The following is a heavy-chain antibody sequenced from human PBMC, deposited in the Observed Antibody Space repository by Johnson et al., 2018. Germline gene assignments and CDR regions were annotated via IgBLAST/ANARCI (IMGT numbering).Heavy chain of an antibody. J-gene: IGHJ1*01. Sequence: QVQLVESGAEVKKPGASVKVACNASGYTFTSYDINWVRQATGQGLEWMGWMNPNSGNTGYAQKFQGRVTMTRNTSISTAYMELSSLRSEDTAVYYCARARMPYGDYLEYFQHWGQGTLVTVSS. CDR2: MNPNSGNT. D-gene: IGHD4-17*01. V-gene: IGHV1-8*01. CDR1: GYTFTSYD. CDR3: ARARMPYGDYLEYFQH.